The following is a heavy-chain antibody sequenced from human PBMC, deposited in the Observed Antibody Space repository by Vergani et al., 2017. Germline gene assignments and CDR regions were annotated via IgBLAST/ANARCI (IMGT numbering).Heavy chain of an antibody. CDR1: GFPFSSYA. J-gene: IGHJ6*03. Sequence: EVQLLESGGGLVQPGGSLRLSCAASGFPFSSYAMSWVPPAPGKGLEWVSAISGSGGSTYYADSVKGRFTISRDNSKNTLYLQMNSLRAEDTAVYYSAKSQPRLGVLEGLTEYYKKDEWGKGTTITVSS. D-gene: IGHD3-3*01. CDR2: ISGSGGST. CDR3: AKSQPRLGVLEGLTEYYKKDE. V-gene: IGHV3-23*01.